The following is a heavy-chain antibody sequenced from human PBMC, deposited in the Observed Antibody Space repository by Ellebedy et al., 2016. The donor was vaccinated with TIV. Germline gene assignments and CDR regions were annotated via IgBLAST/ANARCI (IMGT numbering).Heavy chain of an antibody. CDR2: ISGSGGST. CDR3: AKLVDHDYGDYLDWYFDL. D-gene: IGHD4-17*01. CDR1: GFTFSSYA. J-gene: IGHJ2*01. Sequence: GESLKISXAASGFTFSSYAMSWVRQAPGKGLEWVSAISGSGGSTYYADSVKGRFTISRDNSKNTLYLQMNSLRAEDTAVYYCAKLVDHDYGDYLDWYFDLWGRGTLVTVSS. V-gene: IGHV3-23*01.